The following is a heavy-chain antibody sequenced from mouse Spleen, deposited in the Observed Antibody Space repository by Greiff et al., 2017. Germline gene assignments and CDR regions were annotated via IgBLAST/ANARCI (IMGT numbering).Heavy chain of an antibody. D-gene: IGHD1-1*01. Sequence: QVQLQQPGAELVRPGASVKLSCKASGYTFTSYWINWVKQRPGQGLEWIGNIYPSDSYTNYNQKFKDKATLTVDKSSSTAYMQLSSPTSEEYAVYYCTITTVVEVGDYWGQGTTLTVSS. CDR3: TITTVVEVGDY. CDR2: IYPSDSYT. J-gene: IGHJ2*01. V-gene: IGHV1-69*02. CDR1: GYTFTSYW.